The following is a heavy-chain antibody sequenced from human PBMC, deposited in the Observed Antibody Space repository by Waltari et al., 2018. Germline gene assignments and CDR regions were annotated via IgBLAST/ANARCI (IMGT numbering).Heavy chain of an antibody. CDR1: GASLDNTTHY. CDR3: ARHINFWSGYYFDS. Sequence: QLQLQESGPQLVKPSETLSLTCTVSGASLDNTTHYWGWVRQPPGKGLEWLGSIYYTGTTYSNPSLKSRMTISADTSKTQFSLRLSSVTAADTAVYYCARHINFWSGYYFDSWGQGTLVTVSS. J-gene: IGHJ4*02. D-gene: IGHD3-3*01. V-gene: IGHV4-39*01. CDR2: IYYTGTT.